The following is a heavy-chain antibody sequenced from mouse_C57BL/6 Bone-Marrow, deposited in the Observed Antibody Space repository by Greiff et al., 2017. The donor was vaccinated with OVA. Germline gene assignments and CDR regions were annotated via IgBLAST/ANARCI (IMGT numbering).Heavy chain of an antibody. CDR2: IYPGSGNT. D-gene: IGHD4-1*01. J-gene: IGHJ1*03. CDR1: GYSFTSYY. V-gene: IGHV1-66*01. Sequence: QVTLKVSGPELVKPGASVKISCKASGYSFTSYYIHWVKQRPGQGLEWIGWIYPGSGNTKYNEKFKGKATLTADTSSSTAYMQLSSLTSEDSAVYYCARENWDLYFDVWGTGTTVTVSS. CDR3: ARENWDLYFDV.